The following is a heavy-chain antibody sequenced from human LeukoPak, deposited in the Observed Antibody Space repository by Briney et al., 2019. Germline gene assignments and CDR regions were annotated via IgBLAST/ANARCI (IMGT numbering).Heavy chain of an antibody. Sequence: ASVKVSCKASGYSLTTYGITWVRQAPGQGLEWMGWITTYNGNTNYARKLQGRVTMTTDTSTNTAYMELGSLRPDDTAVYYCARLIEYRTSSRVFDIWGQGTMVTVSS. CDR1: GYSLTTYG. CDR2: ITTYNGNT. V-gene: IGHV1-18*01. D-gene: IGHD6-6*01. CDR3: ARLIEYRTSSRVFDI. J-gene: IGHJ3*02.